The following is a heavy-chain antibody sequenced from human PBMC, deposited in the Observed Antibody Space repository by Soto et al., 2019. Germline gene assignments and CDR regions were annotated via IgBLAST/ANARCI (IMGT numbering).Heavy chain of an antibody. CDR2: ISGSSGSK. Sequence: PGGSVRLSCAASGFIFNDYYMSWIRQAPGKGLEWLSNISGSSGSKKYADAGKGRFTISRDNAKKSLYLEMHSLRAEDTAVYYCARYAAEVTTFFDHWGQGTLVTVSS. V-gene: IGHV3-11*06. CDR3: ARYAAEVTTFFDH. CDR1: GFIFNDYY. D-gene: IGHD4-17*01. J-gene: IGHJ4*02.